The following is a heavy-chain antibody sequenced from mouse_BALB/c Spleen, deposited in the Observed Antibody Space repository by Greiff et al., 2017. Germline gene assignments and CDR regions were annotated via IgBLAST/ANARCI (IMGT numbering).Heavy chain of an antibody. CDR3: ARGNYGYDYYAMDY. Sequence: EVKLQESGGGLVKPGGSLKLSCAASGFTFSSYTMSWVRQTPGKRLEWVATISSGGGNTYYPDSVKGRFTISRDNAKTNLYLQMSSLRSEDTALYYCARGNYGYDYYAMDYWGQGTSVTVSS. V-gene: IGHV5-9*03. CDR2: ISSGGGNT. J-gene: IGHJ4*01. CDR1: GFTFSSYT. D-gene: IGHD1-2*01.